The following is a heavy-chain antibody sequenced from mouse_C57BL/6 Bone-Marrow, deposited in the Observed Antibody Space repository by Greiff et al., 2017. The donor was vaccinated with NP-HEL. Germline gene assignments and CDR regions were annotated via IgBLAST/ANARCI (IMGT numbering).Heavy chain of an antibody. V-gene: IGHV5-2*01. CDR1: EYEFPCHD. Sequence: DVHLVESGGGLVQPGESLKLSCESNEYEFPCHDMSWVRKTPEKRLELVAAINSDGGSTYYPDTMERRFIISRDNTKKTLYLQMSSLRSEDTALYYCARPSTGTGYFDYWGQGTTLTVSS. CDR3: ARPSTGTGYFDY. J-gene: IGHJ2*01. D-gene: IGHD4-1*02. CDR2: INSDGGST.